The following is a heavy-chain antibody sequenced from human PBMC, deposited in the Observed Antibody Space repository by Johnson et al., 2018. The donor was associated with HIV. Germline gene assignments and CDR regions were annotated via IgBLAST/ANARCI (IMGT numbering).Heavy chain of an antibody. CDR2: ISYDGSNK. J-gene: IGHJ3*02. Sequence: QVQLVESGGGVVQPGRSLRLSCAASGFTFSSYAMHWVRQAPGKGLEWVALISYDGSNKYCADSVKGRFTISRDNAKNSLYLQMNSRRAEDTAVYYCAKDYYDSSGYVVGDAFDIWGQGTMVTVSS. CDR1: GFTFSSYA. D-gene: IGHD3-22*01. CDR3: AKDYYDSSGYVVGDAFDI. V-gene: IGHV3-30-3*01.